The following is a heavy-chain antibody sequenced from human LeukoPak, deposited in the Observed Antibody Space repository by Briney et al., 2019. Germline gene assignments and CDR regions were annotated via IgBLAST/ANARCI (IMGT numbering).Heavy chain of an antibody. V-gene: IGHV4-39*07. J-gene: IGHJ4*02. CDR3: AREHPKTQGAFDY. CDR2: IYYSGST. D-gene: IGHD3-16*01. CDR1: GHSISSGGYY. Sequence: SETLSLTCTVSGHSISSGGYYWGWIRQPPGKGLEWIGIIYYSGSTYYSPSLKNRVTISVDTSKNQFSLKLSSVTAADTAVYYCAREHPKTQGAFDYWGQGTLVTVSS.